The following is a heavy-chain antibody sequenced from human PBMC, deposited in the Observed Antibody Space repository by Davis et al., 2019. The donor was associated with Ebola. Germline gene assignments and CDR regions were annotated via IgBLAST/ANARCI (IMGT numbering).Heavy chain of an antibody. CDR3: ARHDYGDSHFDY. D-gene: IGHD4-17*01. V-gene: IGHV3-23*01. Sequence: PGGSLRLSCEASGFIFSSYVMSWVRQAPGKGLEWVSTLGTSADTYYADSVKGRFTISRDNSKNTLYLQMNSLRAEDTAVYYCARHDYGDSHFDYWGQGTLVTVSS. J-gene: IGHJ4*02. CDR2: LGTSADT. CDR1: GFIFSSYV.